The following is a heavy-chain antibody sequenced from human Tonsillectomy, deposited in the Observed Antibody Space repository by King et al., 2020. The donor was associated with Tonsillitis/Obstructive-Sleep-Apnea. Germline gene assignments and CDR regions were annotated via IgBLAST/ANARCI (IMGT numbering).Heavy chain of an antibody. CDR2: IYSGSTT. Sequence: QLVQSGGGLIQPGGSLRLSCAASGFTVSTNYMSWVRQAPGKGLEWVSVIYSGSTTYYADSVKGRFTISRDNSKNTLYLQMDSLRAGDTAVYYCARDIVNSWNEGDYHFYMDVWGKGTTVTVSS. CDR3: ARDIVNSWNEGDYHFYMDV. CDR1: GFTVSTNY. J-gene: IGHJ6*03. D-gene: IGHD1-1*01. V-gene: IGHV3-53*01.